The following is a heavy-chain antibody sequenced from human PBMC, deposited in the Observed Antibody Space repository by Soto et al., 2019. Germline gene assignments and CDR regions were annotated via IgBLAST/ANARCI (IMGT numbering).Heavy chain of an antibody. Sequence: ASVKVSCKASGYTFTSYGISCVRQAPEQGLEWKGWISAYNGNTNYAQKLQGRVTMTTDTSTSTAYMELRSLRSDDTAVYYCASDRDSSSWYNWFNPWGQGTLVTVSS. CDR2: ISAYNGNT. D-gene: IGHD6-13*01. V-gene: IGHV1-18*01. CDR1: GYTFTSYG. CDR3: ASDRDSSSWYNWFNP. J-gene: IGHJ5*02.